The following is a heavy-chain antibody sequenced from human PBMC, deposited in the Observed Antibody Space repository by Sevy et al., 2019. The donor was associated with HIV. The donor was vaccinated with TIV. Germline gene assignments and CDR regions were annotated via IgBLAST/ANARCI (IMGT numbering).Heavy chain of an antibody. J-gene: IGHJ5*01. V-gene: IGHV3-30*02. CDR3: ATESPSDSYLDS. Sequence: GGSLRLSCEASGFTLSNSGMHWVRQAPGKGLEWVAAVLSDGNIKYYHDSVKGRFTIFRDNSKNTQYLQMNSLRAEDTAIYYCATESPSDSYLDSWGQGTLVTVSS. CDR2: VLSDGNIK. D-gene: IGHD6-19*01. CDR1: GFTLSNSG.